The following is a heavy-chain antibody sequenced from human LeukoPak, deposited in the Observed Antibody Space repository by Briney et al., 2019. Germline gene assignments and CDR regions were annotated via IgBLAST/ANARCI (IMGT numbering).Heavy chain of an antibody. CDR3: ARHHRGDGYNSFDY. J-gene: IGHJ4*02. Sequence: SETLSLTCAVYGGSSSGYYWSWIRQPPGKGLEWIGEINHSGSTNYNPSLKSRVTISVDTSKNQFSLKLSSVTAADTAVYYCARHHRGDGYNSFDYWGQGTLVTVSS. CDR2: INHSGST. V-gene: IGHV4-34*01. CDR1: GGSSSGYY. D-gene: IGHD5-24*01.